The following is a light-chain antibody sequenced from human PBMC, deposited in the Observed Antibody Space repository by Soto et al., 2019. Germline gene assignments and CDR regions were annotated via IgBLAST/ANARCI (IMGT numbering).Light chain of an antibody. V-gene: IGLV1-40*01. Sequence: QSVLTQPPSVSGAPGQRVTISCTGSSSNIGAGYDVHWYQQLPGTAPKLLIYGNSNRPSGVPDRFSGSKSGTSASLAITGLQDEDEADYYCQSYDSRRSVVFGGGTKVTV. CDR1: SSNIGAGYD. CDR2: GNS. J-gene: IGLJ2*01. CDR3: QSYDSRRSVV.